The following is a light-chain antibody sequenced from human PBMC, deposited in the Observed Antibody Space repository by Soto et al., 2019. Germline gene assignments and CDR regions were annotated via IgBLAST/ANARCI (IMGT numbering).Light chain of an antibody. J-gene: IGKJ1*01. V-gene: IGKV3-15*01. CDR1: QSVGTK. CDR3: PQYSTWLWP. CDR2: GAS. Sequence: EIVMTQSPATLSVSPGERANLSCRASQSVGTKLAWYQQTPGQAPRLLIYGASNRATGVPARISGSVSGTEFTLTIASMQYEHFALSYCPQYSTWLWPFGQGTTVDIK.